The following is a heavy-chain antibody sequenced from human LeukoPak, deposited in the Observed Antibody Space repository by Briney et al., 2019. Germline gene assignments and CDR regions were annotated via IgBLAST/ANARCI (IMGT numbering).Heavy chain of an antibody. CDR1: GFTFDDYA. J-gene: IGHJ4*02. Sequence: SLRLSCAASGFTFDDYAMHWVRQAPGKGLEWVSGISWNSGTIGYADSVKGRFTISRDNAKNSLYLQVNSLRAEDTALYYCARVVPPTDYGSGSYFWDPYYFDYWGQGTLVTVSS. CDR2: ISWNSGTI. CDR3: ARVVPPTDYGSGSYFWDPYYFDY. D-gene: IGHD3-10*01. V-gene: IGHV3-9*01.